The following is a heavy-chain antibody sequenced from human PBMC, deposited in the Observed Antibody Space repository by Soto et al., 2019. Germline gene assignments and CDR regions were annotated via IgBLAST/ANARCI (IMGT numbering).Heavy chain of an antibody. V-gene: IGHV3-30*03. J-gene: IGHJ4*02. CDR1: GFTFSSYG. CDR3: AIRPHYGDYDY. CDR2: ISYDGSNK. D-gene: IGHD4-17*01. Sequence: QVQLVESGGGVVQPGRSLRLSCAASGFTFSSYGMHWVRQAPGKGLEWVAVISYDGSNKYYADSVKGRFTISRDNSKNTLYLQMNSLRAEDTAVYYCAIRPHYGDYDYWGQGTLVTVSS.